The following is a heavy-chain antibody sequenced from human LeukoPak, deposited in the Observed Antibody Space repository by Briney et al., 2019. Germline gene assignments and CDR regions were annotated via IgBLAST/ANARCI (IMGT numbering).Heavy chain of an antibody. CDR1: GYTFTGYY. CDR3: ARDLTYYDILTGPRTYYFDY. CDR2: INPNSGGT. V-gene: IGHV1-2*02. D-gene: IGHD3-9*01. J-gene: IGHJ4*02. Sequence: ASVKVSCKASGYTFTGYYMHWVRQAPGQGLEWMGWINPNSGGTNYAQKFQGRATMTRDTSISTAYMELSRLRSDDTAVYYCARDLTYYDILTGPRTYYFDYWGQGTLVTVSS.